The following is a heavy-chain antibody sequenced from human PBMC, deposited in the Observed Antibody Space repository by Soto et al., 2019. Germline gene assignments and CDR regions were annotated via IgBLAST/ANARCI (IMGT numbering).Heavy chain of an antibody. V-gene: IGHV3-23*01. Sequence: PGGSLRLSCAASGFTFSSYAMSWVRQAPGKGLEWVSAISGSGGSTYYADSVKGRFTISRDNSKNTLYLQMNSLGAEDTAVYYCAKVKQQLVFPKYYFDYWGQGTLVTVSS. D-gene: IGHD6-13*01. J-gene: IGHJ4*02. CDR2: ISGSGGST. CDR3: AKVKQQLVFPKYYFDY. CDR1: GFTFSSYA.